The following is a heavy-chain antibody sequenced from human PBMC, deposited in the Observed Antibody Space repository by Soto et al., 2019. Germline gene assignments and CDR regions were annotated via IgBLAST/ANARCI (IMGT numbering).Heavy chain of an antibody. V-gene: IGHV1-18*01. D-gene: IGHD1-26*01. CDR2: ISAYNGNT. Sequence: QVQLVQSGAEVKKPGASVKVAFKAYGYTFTSFGISWVRQAHGLGLEWMGWISAYNGNTNYAQKLQGRVTMTTDTSTSTAYMELRSLRSDDTAVYYCARASASSYWFDPWGQGTLVTVSS. J-gene: IGHJ5*02. CDR1: GYTFTSFG. CDR3: ARASASSYWFDP.